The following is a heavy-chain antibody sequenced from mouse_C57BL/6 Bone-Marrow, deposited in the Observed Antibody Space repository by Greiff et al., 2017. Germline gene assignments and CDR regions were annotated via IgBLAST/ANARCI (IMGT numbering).Heavy chain of an antibody. CDR2: IDPSDSYT. V-gene: IGHV1-50*01. CDR1: GYTFTSYW. Sequence: QVQLQQPGAELVKPGASVKLSCKASGYTFTSYWMQWVKQRPGQGLEWIGEIDPSDSYTNYNQKFKGKATLTVDTSSSTAYRQLSSLTSEDSAVYYCARGGYYFDYWGQGTTLTVSA. J-gene: IGHJ2*01. CDR3: ARGGYYFDY.